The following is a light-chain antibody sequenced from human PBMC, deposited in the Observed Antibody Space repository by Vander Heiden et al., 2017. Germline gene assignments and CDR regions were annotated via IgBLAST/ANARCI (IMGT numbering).Light chain of an antibody. CDR3: SSYTGSITWV. Sequence: QSALTQPASVSRSPGQSITISCTGSSSDVGGYNYVSWYQQHPGKAPKLMIFDVSNRPSGVSNRFSGSKSGNTASLTISGLQTEDEADYYCSSYTGSITWVFGGGTKVTVL. CDR2: DVS. V-gene: IGLV2-14*03. CDR1: SSDVGGYNY. J-gene: IGLJ3*02.